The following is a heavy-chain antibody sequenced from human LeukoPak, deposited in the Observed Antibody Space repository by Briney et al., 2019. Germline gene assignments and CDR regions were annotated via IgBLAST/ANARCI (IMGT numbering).Heavy chain of an antibody. D-gene: IGHD3-22*01. V-gene: IGHV1-18*01. CDR1: GYTFTTYG. Sequence: ASVKVSCKASGYTFTTYGINWVRQAPGQGLEWIGWISAYNSNTNYAQKLQGRATMTTDTSTSTAYMELRSLRSDDTAVYYCARDYYYDSSGYYEGDYWGQGTLVTVSS. CDR2: ISAYNSNT. J-gene: IGHJ4*02. CDR3: ARDYYYDSSGYYEGDY.